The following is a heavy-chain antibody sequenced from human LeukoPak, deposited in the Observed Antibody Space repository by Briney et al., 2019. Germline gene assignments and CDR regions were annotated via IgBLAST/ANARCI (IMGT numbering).Heavy chain of an antibody. Sequence: APVKVSCKASGYTFTGYYMHWVRQAPGQGLEWMGWINPNSGGTNYAQKFQGRVTMTRDTSISTAYMELSRLRSDDTAVYYCARSDSSSTAFDIWGQGTMVTVSS. CDR1: GYTFTGYY. J-gene: IGHJ3*02. D-gene: IGHD6-13*01. V-gene: IGHV1-2*02. CDR3: ARSDSSSTAFDI. CDR2: INPNSGGT.